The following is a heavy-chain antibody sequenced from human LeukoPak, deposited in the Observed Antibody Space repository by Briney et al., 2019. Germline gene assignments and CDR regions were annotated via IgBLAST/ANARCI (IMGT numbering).Heavy chain of an antibody. CDR1: GGTFSSYA. D-gene: IGHD6-19*01. CDR2: IIPILGIA. Sequence: ASVKVSCKASGGTFSSYAISWVRQAPGQGLEWMGRIIPILGIANYAQKFQGRVTITADKSTSTAYMELSSLRSEDTAVYYCARGLSPSYSSGWKGWGQGTLVTVSS. V-gene: IGHV1-69*04. J-gene: IGHJ4*02. CDR3: ARGLSPSYSSGWKG.